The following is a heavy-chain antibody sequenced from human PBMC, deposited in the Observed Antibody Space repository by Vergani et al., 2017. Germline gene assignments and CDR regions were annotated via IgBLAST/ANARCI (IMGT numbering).Heavy chain of an antibody. D-gene: IGHD6-6*01. CDR1: GYSFTSYW. J-gene: IGHJ4*02. CDR3: AGRARIEYSSRAFFDY. V-gene: IGHV5-51*01. CDR2: ISPGDSDT. Sequence: EVQLVQSGAEVKKPGESLKISCKGSGYSFTSYWIGWVRQMPGKGLEWMGIISPGDSDTRYSPSFQGQVTISADKSISTAYLQWSSLKASDTAMYYGAGRARIEYSSRAFFDYWGQGTLVTVSS.